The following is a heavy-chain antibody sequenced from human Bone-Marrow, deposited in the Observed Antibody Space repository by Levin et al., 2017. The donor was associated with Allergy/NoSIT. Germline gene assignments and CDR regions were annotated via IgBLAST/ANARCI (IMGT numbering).Heavy chain of an antibody. V-gene: IGHV3-23*01. CDR1: GFTFSSYA. D-gene: IGHD4-17*01. CDR2: ISGSGGST. Sequence: GGSLRLSCAASGFTFSSYAMSWVRQAPGKGLEWVSAISGSGGSTYYADSVKGRFTISRDNSKNTLYLQMNSLRAEDTAVYYCAKDGTPILEATVTTSSYYYYGMDVWGQGTTVTVSS. J-gene: IGHJ6*02. CDR3: AKDGTPILEATVTTSSYYYYGMDV.